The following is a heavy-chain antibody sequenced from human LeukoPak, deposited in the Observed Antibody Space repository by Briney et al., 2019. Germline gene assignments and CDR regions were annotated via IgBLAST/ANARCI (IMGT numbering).Heavy chain of an antibody. V-gene: IGHV3-23*01. Sequence: AGGSLRLSCAASGFTFSSYAMNWVRQAPGKGLEWVSSMSRGGGSTYYADSVKGRFTISRDNSKNTLYLQMNGLRAEDTAVYYCAKDREYSGSQIDYWGQGTLVTVPS. CDR2: MSRGGGST. CDR1: GFTFSSYA. J-gene: IGHJ4*02. D-gene: IGHD1-26*01. CDR3: AKDREYSGSQIDY.